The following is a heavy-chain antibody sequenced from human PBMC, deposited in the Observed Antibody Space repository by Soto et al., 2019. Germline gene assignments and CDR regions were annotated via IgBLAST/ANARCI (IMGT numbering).Heavy chain of an antibody. CDR1: GFTFSSYA. J-gene: IGHJ4*02. Sequence: GGSLRLSCAASGFTFSSYAMSWVRQAPGKGLEWVSGISGRGDSTYYADSVKGQFTISRDNSKNTLYLQMNSLRAEDTAVYYCARDPNGAVDYWGQGTLVTVLL. CDR2: ISGRGDST. D-gene: IGHD1-1*01. V-gene: IGHV3-23*01. CDR3: ARDPNGAVDY.